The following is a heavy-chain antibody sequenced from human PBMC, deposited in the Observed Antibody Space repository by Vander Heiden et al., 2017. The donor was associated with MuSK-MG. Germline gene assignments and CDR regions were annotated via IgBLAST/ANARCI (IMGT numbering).Heavy chain of an antibody. CDR2: MNPNSGNT. D-gene: IGHD5-18*01. V-gene: IGHV1-8*01. J-gene: IGHJ6*03. CDR1: GYTFTSYD. Sequence: QVQLVQSGAEVKKPGASVTVSCKASGYTFTSYDINWVRQASGQWLEWMGWMNPNSGNTGYAQKFQGRVTMTRNTSISTAYMELSSLRSEDTAVYYCARWEYSYCQTDYYYYMDVWGKGTTVTVSS. CDR3: ARWEYSYCQTDYYYYMDV.